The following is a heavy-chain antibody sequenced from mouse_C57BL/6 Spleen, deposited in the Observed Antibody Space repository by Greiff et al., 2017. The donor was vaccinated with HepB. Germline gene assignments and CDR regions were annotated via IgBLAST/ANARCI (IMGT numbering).Heavy chain of an antibody. CDR3: AKGYYGSSYPAWFAY. V-gene: IGHV5-17*01. D-gene: IGHD1-1*01. Sequence: EVMLVESGGGLVKPGGSLKLSCAASGFTFSDYGMHWVRQAPEKGLEWVAYISSGSSTIYYADTVKGRFTISRDNAKNTLFLQMTSLRSEDTAMYYCAKGYYGSSYPAWFAYWGQGTLVTVSA. CDR1: GFTFSDYG. CDR2: ISSGSSTI. J-gene: IGHJ3*01.